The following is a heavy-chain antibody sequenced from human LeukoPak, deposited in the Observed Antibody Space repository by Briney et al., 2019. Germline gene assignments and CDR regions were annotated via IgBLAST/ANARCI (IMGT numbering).Heavy chain of an antibody. CDR2: IYYSGST. CDR3: ARLVVVVTARGWFDP. Sequence: SETLSLTCTVSGGSISSYYWSWIRQPPGKGLEWIGYIYYSGSTNYNPSLKSRVTISVDTSKNQFSLKLSSVTAADTAVYYCARLVVVVTARGWFDPWGQGTLVTVSS. J-gene: IGHJ5*02. V-gene: IGHV4-59*08. CDR1: GGSISSYY. D-gene: IGHD2-21*02.